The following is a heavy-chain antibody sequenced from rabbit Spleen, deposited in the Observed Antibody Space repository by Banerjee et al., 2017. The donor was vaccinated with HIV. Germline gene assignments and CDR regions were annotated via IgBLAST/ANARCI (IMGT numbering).Heavy chain of an antibody. J-gene: IGHJ3*01. CDR2: IFTDNSNT. V-gene: IGHV1S40*01. CDR3: AKGTDYFATRLDL. Sequence: QSLEESGGDLVKPGASLTLTCTASGFSFSSSDYMSWVRQAPGKGLEWIGYIFTDNSNTHYASWAKGRFTISKTSSTTVTLQMTSLTAADTATYCCAKGTDYFATRLDLWGQGTLVTVS. CDR1: GFSFSSSDY. D-gene: IGHD2-1*01.